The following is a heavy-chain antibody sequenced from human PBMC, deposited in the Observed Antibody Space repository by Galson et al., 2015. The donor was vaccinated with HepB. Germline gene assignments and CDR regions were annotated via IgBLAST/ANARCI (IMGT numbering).Heavy chain of an antibody. V-gene: IGHV3-30-3*01. CDR2: ISYDGSNK. CDR3: AREIYPSYSSSSRKNYYYYGMDV. D-gene: IGHD6-6*01. Sequence: SLRLSCAASGFSFSGYAMHWVRQAPGKGLEWVAVISYDGSNKYYADSVKGRFTISRDNSKNTLYLQMNSLRAEDTAVYYCAREIYPSYSSSSRKNYYYYGMDVWGQGTTVTVSS. J-gene: IGHJ6*02. CDR1: GFSFSGYA.